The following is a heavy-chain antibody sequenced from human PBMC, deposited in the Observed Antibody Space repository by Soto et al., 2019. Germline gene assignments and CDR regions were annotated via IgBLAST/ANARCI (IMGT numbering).Heavy chain of an antibody. D-gene: IGHD7-27*01. V-gene: IGHV1-18*01. CDR1: GYTFSTYA. CDR3: ARQKLGQGMGGGTRGNY. J-gene: IGHJ4*02. CDR2: ISAYNGNT. Sequence: QVQLVQSGAEVKKPGASVKVSCKASGYTFSTYAISWVRQAPGQGFEWMGWISAYNGNTNYAQKFQGRVTMTTDTSTSTAYMELRSLRSDDTAVYYCARQKLGQGMGGGTRGNYWGQGTLVTVSS.